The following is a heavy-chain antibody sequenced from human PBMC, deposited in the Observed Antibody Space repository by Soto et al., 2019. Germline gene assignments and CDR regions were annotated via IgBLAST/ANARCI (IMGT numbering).Heavy chain of an antibody. CDR3: AKDPVVLMVYTMPYFDY. CDR1: GFTFSSYG. J-gene: IGHJ4*02. V-gene: IGHV3-30*18. CDR2: ISYDGSDK. D-gene: IGHD2-8*01. Sequence: QVQLVESGGGVVQPGRSLRLSCAASGFTFSSYGMHWVRQAPGKGLEWVAVISYDGSDKYYADSLKGRFTISRDNSKNALYLQMNILRAEDTAVYYCAKDPVVLMVYTMPYFDYWGQGTLVTVSS.